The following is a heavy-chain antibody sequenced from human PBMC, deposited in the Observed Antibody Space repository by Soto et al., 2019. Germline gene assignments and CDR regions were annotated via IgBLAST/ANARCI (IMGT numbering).Heavy chain of an antibody. CDR2: ISGSGGST. D-gene: IGHD1-26*01. CDR3: ARRGSGSYYGY. J-gene: IGHJ4*02. V-gene: IGHV3-23*01. CDR1: GFTFSSYA. Sequence: EVQLLESGGGLVQPGGSLRLSCAASGFTFSSYAMRWVRQAPGKGLEWVSAISGSGGSTYYADSVKGRFTISRDNSKNPLYVQMNSLRAEDTAVYSCARRGSGSYYGYWGQGTLVTVSS.